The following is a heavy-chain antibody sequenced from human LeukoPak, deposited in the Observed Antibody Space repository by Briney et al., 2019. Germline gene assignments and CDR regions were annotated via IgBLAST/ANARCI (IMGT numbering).Heavy chain of an antibody. CDR3: ARAVGDDYGGSDAFDI. D-gene: IGHD4-23*01. CDR1: GGSISSYY. CDR2: IYYSGST. Sequence: SETLSLTCTVSGGSISSYYWSWIRQPPGKGLEWIGYIYYSGSTNYNPSLKSRVTISVDTSKNQFSLKLSSVTAADTAVYYCARAVGDDYGGSDAFDIWGQGTMVTVPS. J-gene: IGHJ3*02. V-gene: IGHV4-59*01.